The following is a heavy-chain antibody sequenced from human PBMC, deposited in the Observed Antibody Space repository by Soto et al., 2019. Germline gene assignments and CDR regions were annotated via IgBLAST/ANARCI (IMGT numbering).Heavy chain of an antibody. CDR1: GFTFSSYA. CDR3: TTDRLRYFDWLLRGY. D-gene: IGHD3-9*01. Sequence: QVQLVESGGGVVQPGRSLRLSCAASGFTFSSYAMHWVRQAPGKGLEWVAVISYDGSNKYYADSVKGRFTISRDNSKNTLYLQMNSLRAEDTAVYYCTTDRLRYFDWLLRGYWGQGTLVTVSS. CDR2: ISYDGSNK. V-gene: IGHV3-30-3*01. J-gene: IGHJ4*02.